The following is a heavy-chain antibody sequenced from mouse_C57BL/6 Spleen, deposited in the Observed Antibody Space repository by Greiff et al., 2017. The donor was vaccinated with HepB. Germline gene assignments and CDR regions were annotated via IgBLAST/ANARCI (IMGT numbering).Heavy chain of an antibody. J-gene: IGHJ1*03. CDR2: IDPSDSYT. CDR3: ARGGTTMVTIWYFDV. CDR1: GYTFTSYW. V-gene: IGHV1-69*01. D-gene: IGHD2-2*01. Sequence: QVQLQQPGAELVMPGASVKLSCKASGYTFTSYWMHWVKQRPGQGLEWIGEIDPSDSYTNYNQKFKGKSTLTVDKSSSTAYMQLSSLTSEDSAVYYCARGGTTMVTIWYFDVWGTGTTVTVSS.